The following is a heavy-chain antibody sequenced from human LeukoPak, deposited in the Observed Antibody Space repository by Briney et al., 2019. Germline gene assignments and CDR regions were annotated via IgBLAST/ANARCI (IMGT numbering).Heavy chain of an antibody. V-gene: IGHV1-69*13. CDR3: ARAGASYYYDSSFRYFDY. D-gene: IGHD3-22*01. CDR2: IIPIFGTA. J-gene: IGHJ4*02. CDR1: GGTFSSYA. Sequence: GASVKVSCKASGGTFSSYAISWVRQAPGQGLEWMGGIIPIFGTANYAQKFQGRVTITADESTSTAYMELSSLRSEDTAVYYCARAGASYYYDSSFRYFDYWGQGTLVTVSS.